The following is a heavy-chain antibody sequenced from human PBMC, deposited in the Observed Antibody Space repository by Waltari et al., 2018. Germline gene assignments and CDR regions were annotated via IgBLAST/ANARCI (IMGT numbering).Heavy chain of an antibody. D-gene: IGHD4-17*01. V-gene: IGHV4-34*01. CDR1: GGSFSGYY. CDR2: SNHSGST. CDR3: ARGATVTN. Sequence: QVQLQQWGAGLLKPSETLSLTCAGYGGSFSGYYWSWIRQPPGKGLEWIGESNHSGSTNYNPSLKSRVTISVDTSKNQFSLKLSSVTAADTAVYYCARGATVTNWGQGTLVTVSS. J-gene: IGHJ4*02.